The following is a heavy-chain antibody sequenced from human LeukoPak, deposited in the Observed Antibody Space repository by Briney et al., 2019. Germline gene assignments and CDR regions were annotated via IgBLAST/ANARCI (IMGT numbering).Heavy chain of an antibody. J-gene: IGHJ4*02. CDR1: GFTFDDYA. CDR2: MNQDGSEK. D-gene: IGHD1-26*01. CDR3: ARQWRELQLGY. Sequence: GGSLRLSCAASGFTFDDYAMHWVRQAPGKGLEWVSNMNQDGSEKCYLDSVKGRFTISRDNAKNSLYLQMNSLRAEDTAVYYCARQWRELQLGYWGQGTLVTVSS. V-gene: IGHV3-7*01.